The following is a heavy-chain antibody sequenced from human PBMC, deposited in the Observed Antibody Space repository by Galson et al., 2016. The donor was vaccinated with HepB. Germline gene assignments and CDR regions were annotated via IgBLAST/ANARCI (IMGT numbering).Heavy chain of an antibody. CDR2: MNPIDGST. J-gene: IGHJ6*02. D-gene: IGHD2-2*01. V-gene: IGHV1-46*01. CDR1: GYTFTTYD. Sequence: SCKASGYTFTTYDLHWVRQAPGQGLEWMGMMNPIDGSTSYAQKFQGRFFMTRDTSTSTLYMDLRSLRFADTAIYYCARASASWNPDYYFGMDVWGQGTTVTVYS. CDR3: ARASASWNPDYYFGMDV.